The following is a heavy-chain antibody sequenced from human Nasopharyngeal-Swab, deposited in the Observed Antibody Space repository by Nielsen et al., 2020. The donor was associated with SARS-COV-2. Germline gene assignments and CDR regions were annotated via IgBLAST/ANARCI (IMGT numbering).Heavy chain of an antibody. J-gene: IGHJ4*02. CDR2: ITSGNSV. V-gene: IGHV3-48*04. Sequence: GESLKISCATSGFTFSPYTMTWVRQAPGKGLQWISYITSGNSVQYADSVRGRFTISRDNAKNSLYLQMNSLTAEDTAVYYCARRYYYDSSDYYPLDYWGQGTLVTVSS. CDR3: ARRYYYDSSDYYPLDY. D-gene: IGHD3-22*01. CDR1: GFTFSPYT.